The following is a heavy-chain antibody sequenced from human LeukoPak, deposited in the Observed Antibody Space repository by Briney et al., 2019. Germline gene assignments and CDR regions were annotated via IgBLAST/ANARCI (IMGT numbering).Heavy chain of an antibody. D-gene: IGHD3-16*01. J-gene: IGHJ4*02. Sequence: SQTLSLTCAIPGDSVSSTSAAWNWIRQSPSRGLEWLGRTYYRSKWYNDYTVSVKSRISINPDTSKNQFSLQLESVTPEDTAVYYCARIDYGPPDYWGQGTLVTVSS. V-gene: IGHV6-1*01. CDR1: GDSVSSTSAA. CDR3: ARIDYGPPDY. CDR2: TYYRSKWYN.